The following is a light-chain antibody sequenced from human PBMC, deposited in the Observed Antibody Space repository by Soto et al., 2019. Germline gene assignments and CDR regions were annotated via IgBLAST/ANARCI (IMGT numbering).Light chain of an antibody. V-gene: IGKV1-39*01. Sequence: DVQMTQSPSSLSASVGDSVTITCRARRSISIHINWLQQKPGNAPKSLIYAASTLQSGTPSRFIGRGSRTDLNLTLSSLQAGDFGTYYCLQRENASHTF. CDR1: RSISIH. CDR3: LQRENASHT. CDR2: AAS. J-gene: IGKJ2*01.